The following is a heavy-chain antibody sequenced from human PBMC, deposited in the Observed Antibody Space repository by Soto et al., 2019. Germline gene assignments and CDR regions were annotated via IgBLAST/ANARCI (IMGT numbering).Heavy chain of an antibody. Sequence: SVKVAYKAAWGTFSGDAIGWVRQAPGQGLEWMGGIIPIFGTSNYAQKFQGRVTITADESTSTAYMELSSLRSEDTAVYYCARDEGIAARPYYFDYWGQGTLVTVSS. J-gene: IGHJ4*02. CDR2: IIPIFGTS. CDR3: ARDEGIAARPYYFDY. D-gene: IGHD6-6*01. V-gene: IGHV1-69*13. CDR1: WGTFSGDA.